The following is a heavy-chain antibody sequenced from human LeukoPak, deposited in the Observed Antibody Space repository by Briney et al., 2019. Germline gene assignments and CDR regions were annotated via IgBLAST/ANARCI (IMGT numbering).Heavy chain of an antibody. J-gene: IGHJ6*02. CDR3: AREMGYSTSSLRMDV. V-gene: IGHV4-34*01. CDR2: INHSGST. D-gene: IGHD6-13*01. CDR1: GGSFSGYY. Sequence: SETLSLTCAVYGGSFSGYYWSWIRQPPGKGLEWIGEINHSGSTNYNPSLKSRVTISVDTSKNQFSLKLNSVTAADTAVYYCAREMGYSTSSLRMDVWGQGTTVTVSS.